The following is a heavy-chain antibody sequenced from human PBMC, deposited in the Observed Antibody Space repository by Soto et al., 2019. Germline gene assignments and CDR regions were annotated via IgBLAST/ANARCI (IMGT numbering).Heavy chain of an antibody. CDR1: GFTFSSYA. CDR3: AKDVLSVAGTHY. V-gene: IGHV3-23*01. CDR2: IGGSGGST. J-gene: IGHJ4*02. Sequence: GESLKISCAASGFTFSSYAMSWVRQAPGKGLEWVSAIGGSGGSTYYAGSVKGRFTIPRDNSKNTLYLQMNSLRAEDTAVYYCAKDVLSVAGTHYWGQGTLVTVSS. D-gene: IGHD6-19*01.